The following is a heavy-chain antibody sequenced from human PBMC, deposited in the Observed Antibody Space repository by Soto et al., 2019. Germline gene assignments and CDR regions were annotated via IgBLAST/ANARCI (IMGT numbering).Heavy chain of an antibody. CDR3: ARLWFGESTHFDP. V-gene: IGHV4-39*01. CDR2: IYYSGST. Sequence: SETLSLTCTVSGGSISSSSYYWGWIRQPPGKGLEWIGSIYYSGSTYYNPSLKSRVTISVDTSKNQFSLKLSSVTAADTAVYYCARLWFGESTHFDPWGQGTLVTVSS. D-gene: IGHD3-10*01. J-gene: IGHJ5*02. CDR1: GGSISSSSYY.